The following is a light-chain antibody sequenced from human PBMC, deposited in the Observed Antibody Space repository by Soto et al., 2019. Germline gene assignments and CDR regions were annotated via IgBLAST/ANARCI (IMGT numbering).Light chain of an antibody. V-gene: IGKV1-5*03. CDR3: QQYNSYST. J-gene: IGKJ1*01. CDR2: KAS. Sequence: DIQMTQSPSTLSASVGDRVTITCRASQSISSWLAWYQQKPGKAPKLLIYKASSLEGGVPSRFSGSGSGTEFTLTISSLQPDDSATYYCQQYNSYSTFGQGTKVDIK. CDR1: QSISSW.